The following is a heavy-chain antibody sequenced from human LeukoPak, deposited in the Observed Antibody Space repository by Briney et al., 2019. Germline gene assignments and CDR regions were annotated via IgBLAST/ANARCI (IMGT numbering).Heavy chain of an antibody. Sequence: SVKVSCKASGGTFSSYAISWVRQAPGQGLEWMGRIIPILGIANYAQKFQGRVTITADKSTSTAYMELSSLRSEDTAVYYCARDRFDDGLDYWGQGILVTVSS. V-gene: IGHV1-69*04. J-gene: IGHJ4*02. D-gene: IGHD3-10*01. CDR3: ARDRFDDGLDY. CDR1: GGTFSSYA. CDR2: IIPILGIA.